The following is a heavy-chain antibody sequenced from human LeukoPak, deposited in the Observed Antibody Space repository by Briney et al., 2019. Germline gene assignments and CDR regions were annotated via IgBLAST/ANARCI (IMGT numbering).Heavy chain of an antibody. V-gene: IGHV3-74*03. CDR3: AREGRVSGYDFDC. D-gene: IGHD5-12*01. CDR1: GFTFSSYW. CDR2: INSDGSSI. J-gene: IGHJ4*02. Sequence: GASLRLSCAASGFTFSSYWMHWVRQAPGKGLVWVSRINSDGSSITYADSVKGRFTISRDNAKNTLYLQMNSLRVEDTAVYYCAREGRVSGYDFDCWGQGTLVTVSS.